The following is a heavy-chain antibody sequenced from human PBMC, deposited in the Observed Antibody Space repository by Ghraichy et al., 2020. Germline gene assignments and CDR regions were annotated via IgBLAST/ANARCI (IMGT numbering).Heavy chain of an antibody. D-gene: IGHD2-2*01. J-gene: IGHJ5*02. Sequence: GGSLRLSCAASGFTFSSYSMNWVRQAPGKGLEWVSSISSSSSYIYYADSVKGRFTISRDNTKNSLYLQMNSLRAEDTAVYYCARDPRRRLEREYQLLSGWENWFDPWGQGTLVTVSS. V-gene: IGHV3-21*01. CDR2: ISSSSSYI. CDR3: ARDPRRRLEREYQLLSGWENWFDP. CDR1: GFTFSSYS.